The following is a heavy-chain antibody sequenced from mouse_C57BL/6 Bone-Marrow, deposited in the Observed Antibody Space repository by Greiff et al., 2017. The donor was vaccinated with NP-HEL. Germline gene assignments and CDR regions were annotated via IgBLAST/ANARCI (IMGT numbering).Heavy chain of an antibody. D-gene: IGHD1-1*01. CDR1: GFNIKDDY. J-gene: IGHJ4*01. CDR2: IDPENGDT. Sequence: EVQLQQSGAELVRPGASVKLSCTASGFNIKDDYMHWVKQRPEQGLEWIGWIDPENGDTEYASKFQGKATITADTSSNTAYLQLSSLTSEDTAVYYCTTTVVAYYYAMTTGVKEPQSPSPQ. V-gene: IGHV14-4*01. CDR3: TTTVVAYYYAMTT.